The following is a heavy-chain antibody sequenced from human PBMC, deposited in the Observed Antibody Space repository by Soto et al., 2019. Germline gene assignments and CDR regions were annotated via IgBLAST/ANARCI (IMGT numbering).Heavy chain of an antibody. V-gene: IGHV3-23*01. CDR2: ISGNGGGT. CDR1: GFTFSSYA. J-gene: IGHJ6*03. CDR3: AKDGDRYYYYYMDV. D-gene: IGHD2-21*01. Sequence: GGSLRLSCAASGFTFSSYAMSWVRQAPGKGLEWVSGISGNGGGTYYADSVKGRFTISRDNSKNTLYLQMNSLRAADTAVYYCAKDGDRYYYYYMDVWGKGTTVTVSS.